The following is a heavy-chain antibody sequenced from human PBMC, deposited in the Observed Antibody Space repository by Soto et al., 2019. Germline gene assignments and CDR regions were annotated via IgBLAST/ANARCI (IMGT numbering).Heavy chain of an antibody. D-gene: IGHD3-10*02. CDR2: IKSKTDGGTT. V-gene: IGHV3-15*01. CDR3: TIHTMSSGAFDT. CDR1: GFTFSNAW. J-gene: IGHJ3*02. Sequence: PGGSLRLSCAASGFTFSNAWMSWVRQAPGKGLEWVGRIKSKTDGGTTDYAAPVKGRFTISRDDSKNTLYLQMNSLKTEDTAVYYCTIHTMSSGAFDTWGQGTMVTVSS.